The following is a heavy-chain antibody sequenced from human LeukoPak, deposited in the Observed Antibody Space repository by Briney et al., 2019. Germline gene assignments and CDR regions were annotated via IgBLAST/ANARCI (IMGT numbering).Heavy chain of an antibody. J-gene: IGHJ4*02. V-gene: IGHV3-21*01. CDR3: ARSKVAGTSDY. CDR2: ISTSSSYI. D-gene: IGHD6-19*01. CDR1: GFTCSSYN. Sequence: GGSLRLSCAASGFTCSSYNMNWVRQAPGKGLEWVSTISTSSSYIYYADSVKGRFTISRDNGKNSLYLQMSSLRAEDTAVYYCARSKVAGTSDYWGQGTLVAVSS.